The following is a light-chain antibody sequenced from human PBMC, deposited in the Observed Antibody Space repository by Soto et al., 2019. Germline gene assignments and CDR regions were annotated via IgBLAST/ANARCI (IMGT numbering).Light chain of an antibody. Sequence: IQLTQSPSSLSASVGDRVTITCRASQGISSYLGWYQQKPGKAPNLLIYDASTLHSGVPSRFSGGGSGTDFTLTISSLQPEDFAVYYCQQYGSSPQTFGQGTKVDIK. J-gene: IGKJ1*01. CDR3: QQYGSSPQT. V-gene: IGKV1-9*01. CDR2: DAS. CDR1: QGISSY.